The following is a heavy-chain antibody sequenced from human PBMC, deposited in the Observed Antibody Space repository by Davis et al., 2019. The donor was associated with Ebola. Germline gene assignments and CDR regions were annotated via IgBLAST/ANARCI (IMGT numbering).Heavy chain of an antibody. J-gene: IGHJ6*02. Sequence: ASVKVSCKASGYTFTSYGINWVRQATGQGLEWMGWMNPNSGNTGYAQKFQGRVTMTRNTSISTAYMELSSLRSEDTAVYYCAARIAAAGTYYYYGMDVWGQGTTVTVSS. CDR1: GYTFTSYG. V-gene: IGHV1-8*02. CDR3: AARIAAAGTYYYYGMDV. CDR2: MNPNSGNT. D-gene: IGHD6-13*01.